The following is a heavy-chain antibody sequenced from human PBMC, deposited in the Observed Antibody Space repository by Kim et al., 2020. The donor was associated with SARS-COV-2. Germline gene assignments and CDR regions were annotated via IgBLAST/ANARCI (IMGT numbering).Heavy chain of an antibody. CDR3: AKSFSGSYFGYDY. CDR2: ISYDGSNK. J-gene: IGHJ4*02. Sequence: GGSLRLSCAASGFIFNTYGMHWVRQAPGKGLEWVAAISYDGSNKYYADSVKGRFTISRDNSKNTLYLQMNSLRIEDTAVYYCAKSFSGSYFGYDYWGQGTLFTVSS. D-gene: IGHD1-26*01. CDR1: GFIFNTYG. V-gene: IGHV3-30*18.